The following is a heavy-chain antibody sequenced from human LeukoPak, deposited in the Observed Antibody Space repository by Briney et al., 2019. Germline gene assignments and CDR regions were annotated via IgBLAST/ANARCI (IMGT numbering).Heavy chain of an antibody. J-gene: IGHJ4*02. CDR3: ARERPGVIFDY. CDR1: GYTFTSYA. CDR2: INTNTGNP. Sequence: ASVKVSCKASGYTFTSYAMAWVRQAPGQGLEWMGWINTNTGNPTYAQDFTGRFVFSLDTSVSTAYLQISTLKAEDTAVYYCARERPGVIFDYWGQGTLVTVSS. D-gene: IGHD3-10*01. V-gene: IGHV7-4-1*02.